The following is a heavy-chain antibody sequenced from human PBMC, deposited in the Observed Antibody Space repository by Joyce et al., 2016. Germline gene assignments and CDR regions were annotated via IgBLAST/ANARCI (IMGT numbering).Heavy chain of an antibody. D-gene: IGHD5/OR15-5a*01. J-gene: IGHJ5*02. CDR2: LYSGGDR. CDR1: GFTVSSNY. V-gene: IGHV3-53*01. Sequence: EVQLVESGGDLIRPGGSLRLSCAASGFTVSSNYMTWVRQAPGKGLEWVSVLYSGGDRFYADSVKGRFTISRVSSTNTLYLQMNNLKADDTAVYFCARGVLSWGQGTLVTVAS. CDR3: ARGVLS.